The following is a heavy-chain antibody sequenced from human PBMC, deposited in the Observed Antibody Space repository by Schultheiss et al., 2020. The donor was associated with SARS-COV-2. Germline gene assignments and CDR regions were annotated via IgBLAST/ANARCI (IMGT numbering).Heavy chain of an antibody. V-gene: IGHV4-38-2*01. D-gene: IGHD1-26*01. J-gene: IGHJ4*02. CDR2: IYHSGST. Sequence: SQTLSLTCAVSGYSISSGYYWGWIRQPPGKGLEWIGSIYHSGSTYYNPSLKSRVTISVDTSKNQFSLKLSSVTAADTAVYYCARHVEEVGASTDFDYWGQGTLVTVSS. CDR1: GYSISSGYY. CDR3: ARHVEEVGASTDFDY.